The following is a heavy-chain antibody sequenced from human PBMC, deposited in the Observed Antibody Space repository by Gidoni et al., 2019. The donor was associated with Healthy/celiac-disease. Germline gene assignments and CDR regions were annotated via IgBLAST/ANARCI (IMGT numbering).Heavy chain of an antibody. CDR1: GFTFSSYA. J-gene: IGHJ4*01. CDR2: ISYDGSNK. D-gene: IGHD5-18*01. V-gene: IGHV3-30-3*01. Sequence: GFTFSSYAMHWVRQAPGKGLEWVAVISYDGSNKYYADSVKGRFTISRDNSKNTLYLQMNSLRAEDTAVYYCARADTAMGGFDYWGQEPWSPSPQ. CDR3: ARADTAMGGFDY.